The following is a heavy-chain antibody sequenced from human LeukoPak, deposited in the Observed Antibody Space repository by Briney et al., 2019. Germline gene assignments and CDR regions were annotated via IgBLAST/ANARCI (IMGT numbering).Heavy chain of an antibody. CDR1: GYTFTSYG. J-gene: IGHJ4*02. CDR2: ISAYNGNT. CDR3: TGAYCSGGSCYDDY. V-gene: IGHV1-18*01. D-gene: IGHD2-15*01. Sequence: ASVRVSCKASGYTFTSYGISWVRQAPGQGLEWMGWISAYNGNTNYAQKLQGRVTMTTDTSTSTAYMELRSLRSDDTAVYYCTGAYCSGGSCYDDYWGQRTLVTVSS.